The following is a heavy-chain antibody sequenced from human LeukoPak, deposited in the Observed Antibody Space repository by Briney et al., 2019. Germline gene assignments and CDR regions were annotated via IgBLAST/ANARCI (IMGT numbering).Heavy chain of an antibody. CDR2: IYTSGST. Sequence: SQTLSLTCTVSGGSISSGSYYWSWIPQPAGKGLEWIGRIYTSGSTNYNPSLKSRVTISVYTSKNQFSLKLSSVTAADTAVYYCARDLWSGYDAFDIWGQGTMVTVSS. J-gene: IGHJ3*02. D-gene: IGHD3-3*01. CDR3: ARDLWSGYDAFDI. V-gene: IGHV4-61*02. CDR1: GGSISSGSYY.